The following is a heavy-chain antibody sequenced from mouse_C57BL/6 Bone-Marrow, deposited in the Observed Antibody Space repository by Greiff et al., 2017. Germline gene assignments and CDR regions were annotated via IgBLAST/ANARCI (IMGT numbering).Heavy chain of an antibody. D-gene: IGHD1-1*01. Sequence: VKLMESGAELARPGASVKLSCKASGYTFTSYGISWVQQRTGQGLEWIGEIYPRSGNTYYNEKFKGKATLTADKSSSTAYMELRSLTAEDSAVYFCARGYYGSSLNWYFDVWGTGTTVTVSS. V-gene: IGHV1-81*01. CDR3: ARGYYGSSLNWYFDV. CDR1: GYTFTSYG. J-gene: IGHJ1*03. CDR2: IYPRSGNT.